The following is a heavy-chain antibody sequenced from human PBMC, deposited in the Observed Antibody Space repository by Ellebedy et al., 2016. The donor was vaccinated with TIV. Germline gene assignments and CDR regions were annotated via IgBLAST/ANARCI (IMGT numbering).Heavy chain of an antibody. CDR2: FDPEDGET. CDR3: ATSRVGATPYYYYYMDV. V-gene: IGHV1-24*01. J-gene: IGHJ6*03. D-gene: IGHD1-26*01. CDR1: GYTLTELS. Sequence: ASVKVSXXVSGYTLTELSMHWVRQAPGKGLEWMGGFDPEDGETIYAQKFQGRVTMTEDTSTDTAYMELSSLRSEDTAVYYCATSRVGATPYYYYYMDVWGKGTTVTVSS.